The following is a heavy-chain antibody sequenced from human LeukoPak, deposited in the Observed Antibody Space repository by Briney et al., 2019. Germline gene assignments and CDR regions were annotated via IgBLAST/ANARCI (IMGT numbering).Heavy chain of an antibody. J-gene: IGHJ5*02. V-gene: IGHV4-34*01. CDR3: ARGSGIVVANWFDP. D-gene: IGHD2-15*01. Sequence: PSETLSLTCAVYGGSFSGYYWSWIRQPPGKGLEWIGEINHSGSTNYNPSLKSRVTISVDTSKNQFSLKLSSVTAADTAVYYCARGSGIVVANWFDPWGQGTLVTVSS. CDR2: INHSGST. CDR1: GGSFSGYY.